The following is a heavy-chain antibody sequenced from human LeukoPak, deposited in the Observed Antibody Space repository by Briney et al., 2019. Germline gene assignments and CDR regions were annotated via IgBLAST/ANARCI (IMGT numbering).Heavy chain of an antibody. J-gene: IGHJ3*02. CDR3: AKSGGGSYPDDAFDI. D-gene: IGHD1-26*01. CDR1: GFTFNTFA. V-gene: IGHV3-23*01. CDR2: ISGSGGST. Sequence: GGSLRLSCAASGFTFNTFAMSWVRQAPGKGLEWVSAISGSGGSTYYADSVKGRFTISRDNSKNTLYLQMNSLRAEDTAVYYCAKSGGGSYPDDAFDIWGQGTMVTVSS.